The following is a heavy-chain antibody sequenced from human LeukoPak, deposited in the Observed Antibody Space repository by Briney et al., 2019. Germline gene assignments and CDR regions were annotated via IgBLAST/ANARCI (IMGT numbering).Heavy chain of an antibody. CDR2: ISAYNGNT. J-gene: IGHJ4*02. D-gene: IGHD3-22*01. V-gene: IGHV1-18*01. Sequence: ASVKVSCKASGYTFTSYGISWVRQAPGQGLEWMGWISAYNGNTNYAQKLQGRVTMTTDTSTSTAYMELSSLRSEDTAVYYCARVLTYYYDSSGYYHFDYWGQGTLVTVSS. CDR1: GYTFTSYG. CDR3: ARVLTYYYDSSGYYHFDY.